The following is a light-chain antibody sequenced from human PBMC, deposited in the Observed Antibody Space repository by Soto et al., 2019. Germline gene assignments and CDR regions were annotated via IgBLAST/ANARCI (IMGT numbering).Light chain of an antibody. Sequence: AIQMTQSPSSLSAAVGDRVTITCRASQDIRNELGWYQQKPGKAPNLLIYAASSLHTGVPSRFSGSGSGSYFTLTISGLQPDDFATYSGLQDSNYPRTFGRGTKVEVK. CDR1: QDIRNE. CDR2: AAS. J-gene: IGKJ1*01. V-gene: IGKV1-6*02. CDR3: LQDSNYPRT.